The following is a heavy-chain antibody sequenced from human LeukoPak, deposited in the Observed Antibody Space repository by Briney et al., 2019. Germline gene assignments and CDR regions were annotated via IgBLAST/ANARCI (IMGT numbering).Heavy chain of an antibody. J-gene: IGHJ4*02. V-gene: IGHV4-34*01. CDR2: INHSGST. CDR1: GGSFSGYY. CDR3: ARGDRYNWNYSTHFDY. D-gene: IGHD1-7*01. Sequence: PSETLSLTCAVYGGSFSGYYWSWIRQPPGKGLEWIGEINHSGSTNYNPSLKSRVTISVDTSKNQFSLKLSSVTAADTAVYYCARGDRYNWNYSTHFDYWGQGTLATVSS.